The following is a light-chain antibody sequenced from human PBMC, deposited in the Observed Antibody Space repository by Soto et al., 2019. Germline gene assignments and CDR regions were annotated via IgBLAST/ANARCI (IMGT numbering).Light chain of an antibody. V-gene: IGLV9-49*01. Sequence: QSVLTQPPSASASLGAPVTLTCTLRSFYSDDKVDWYQQRPGKGPRFVMRVGAGGIVESKGDGIPDRFSVLGSGLNRYLTIKNIQEEDESDYHCGADHGSGSNSVFGGGTKLTVL. CDR2: VGAGGIVE. CDR1: SFYSDDK. J-gene: IGLJ2*01. CDR3: GADHGSGSNSV.